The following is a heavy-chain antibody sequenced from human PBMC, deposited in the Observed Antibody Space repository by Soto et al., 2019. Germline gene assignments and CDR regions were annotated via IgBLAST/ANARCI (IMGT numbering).Heavy chain of an antibody. CDR2: ISGSSTTI. J-gene: IGHJ4*02. D-gene: IGHD3-22*01. V-gene: IGHV3-48*01. Sequence: GGSLRFSCAASGCTFSSYSMNWVRQAPGKGLEWVSYISGSSTTIYYADSVKGRFTISRDNAKNSLYLQMNSLRAEDTAVYYCARDGYDSSGYSSSLDYWGQGTLVTVSS. CDR1: GCTFSSYS. CDR3: ARDGYDSSGYSSSLDY.